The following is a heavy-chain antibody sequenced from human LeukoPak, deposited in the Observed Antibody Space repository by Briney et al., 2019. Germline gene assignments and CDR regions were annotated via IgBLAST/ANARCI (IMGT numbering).Heavy chain of an antibody. V-gene: IGHV1-69*13. D-gene: IGHD3-22*01. J-gene: IGHJ4*02. Sequence: SVKVSCKASGGTFSSYAISWVRQAPGQGLEWMGGIIPIFGTANYARKFQGRVTITADESTSTAYMELSSLRSEDTAVYYCARDTDYYDSSGYRPREYYFDYWGQGTLVTVSS. CDR2: IIPIFGTA. CDR3: ARDTDYYDSSGYRPREYYFDY. CDR1: GGTFSSYA.